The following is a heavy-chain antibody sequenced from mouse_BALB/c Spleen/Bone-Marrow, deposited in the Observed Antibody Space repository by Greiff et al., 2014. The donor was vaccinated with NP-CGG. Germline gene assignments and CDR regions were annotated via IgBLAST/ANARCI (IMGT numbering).Heavy chain of an antibody. D-gene: IGHD6-1*01. V-gene: IGHV1S81*02. CDR1: GYTFTSYW. Sequence: VQLQQSGAELVKPGASVKLSCKASGYTFTSYWMHWVKQRPGQGLEWIGEINPSNGRTNYNEKFKGKATLTVDKSSSTAYMQLSSLTSEDSAVYYCARCDSQRDFDYWGQGTTLTVSS. CDR3: ARCDSQRDFDY. J-gene: IGHJ2*01. CDR2: INPSNGRT.